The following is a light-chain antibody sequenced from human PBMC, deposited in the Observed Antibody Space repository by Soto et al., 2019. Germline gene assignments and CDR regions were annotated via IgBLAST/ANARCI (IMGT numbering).Light chain of an antibody. CDR2: AS. CDR3: LHYHSYPRT. CDR1: QSISSY. Sequence: DVQMTHSPSSLSASVGDRVTITCRSSQSISSYLNWYQQKPGKAPKRLIYASTLQSGVPSRFSGSGSGTEFTLTITGLQPGDFATYYCLHYHSYPRTFGRGTRLEI. J-gene: IGKJ5*01. V-gene: IGKV1-17*01.